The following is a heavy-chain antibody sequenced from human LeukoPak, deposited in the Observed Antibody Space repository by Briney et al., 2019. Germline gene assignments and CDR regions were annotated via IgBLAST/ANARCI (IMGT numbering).Heavy chain of an antibody. CDR2: ISSSSSYI. V-gene: IGHV3-21*01. Sequence: GGSLRLSCAASGFTFSSYSMNWVRQAPGKGLEWVSSISSSSSYIYYADSVKGRFTISRDNAKNSLYLQMNSLRAEDTAVYYCARGTRFKEFDNWGQGTNGNVFS. CDR3: ARGTRFKEFDN. CDR1: GFTFSSYS. J-gene: IGHJ3*02. D-gene: IGHD1-14*01.